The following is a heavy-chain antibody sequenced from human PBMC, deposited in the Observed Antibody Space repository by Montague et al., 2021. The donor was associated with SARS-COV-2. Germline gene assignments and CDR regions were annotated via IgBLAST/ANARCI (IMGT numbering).Heavy chain of an antibody. Sequence: SRRISCDASGFNFSNSAMNWVRQAPGKGLEWVSGSSGSDGGTHYSDSVKGRFTISRDNSKNVLYLQMNSLRAEDTALYYCAKDSYYYGLGYGMDVWGQGTTVTVSS. CDR3: AKDSYYYGLGYGMDV. V-gene: IGHV3-23*01. CDR2: SSGSDGGT. CDR1: GFNFSNSA. D-gene: IGHD3-10*01. J-gene: IGHJ6*02.